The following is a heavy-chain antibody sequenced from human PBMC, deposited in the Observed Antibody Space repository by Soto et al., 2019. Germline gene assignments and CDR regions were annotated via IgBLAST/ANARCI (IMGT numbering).Heavy chain of an antibody. D-gene: IGHD3-9*01. CDR3: ARDPRPSYYDILTGYYYFDY. J-gene: IGHJ4*02. Sequence: GASVKVSCKASGYTFTSYYMHWVRQAPGQGLEWMGIINPSGGSTSYAQKFQGRVTMTRDTSTSTVYMELSSLRSEDTAVYYCARDPRPSYYDILTGYYYFDYWGQGTLVTVSS. CDR1: GYTFTSYY. CDR2: INPSGGST. V-gene: IGHV1-46*03.